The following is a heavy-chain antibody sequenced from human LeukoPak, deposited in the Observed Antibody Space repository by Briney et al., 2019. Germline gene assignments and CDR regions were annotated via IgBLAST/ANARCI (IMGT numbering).Heavy chain of an antibody. V-gene: IGHV4-59*01. CDR3: ARLGYCSGGSCHGLYFDY. CDR2: IYYSGST. Sequence: PSETLSLTWTVSGGSISSCYWSWIRQPPGKGLEWIGYIYYSGSTNYNPSLKSRVTISVDTSKNQFSLKLSSVTAADTAVYYCARLGYCSGGSCHGLYFDYWGQGTLVTVSS. CDR1: GGSISSCY. J-gene: IGHJ4*02. D-gene: IGHD2-15*01.